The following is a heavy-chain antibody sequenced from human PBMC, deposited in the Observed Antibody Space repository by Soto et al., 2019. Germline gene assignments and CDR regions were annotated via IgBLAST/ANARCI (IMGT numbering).Heavy chain of an antibody. CDR2: INHRGST. CDR3: ARRFSWGLTTFTFYYSEH. Sequence: SGTLSLSCTVYGESFSGYYWSWIRQPPGKELEWIGEINHRGSTNYNPSLKSRVTISVDTSQDQFSLKLSSVTAADSAVYYCARRFSWGLTTFTFYYSEHWGQGILVTVSS. J-gene: IGHJ4*02. D-gene: IGHD3-16*01. CDR1: GESFSGYY. V-gene: IGHV4-34*01.